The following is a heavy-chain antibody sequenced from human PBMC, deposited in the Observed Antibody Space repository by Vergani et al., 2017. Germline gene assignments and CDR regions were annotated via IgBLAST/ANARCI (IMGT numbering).Heavy chain of an antibody. D-gene: IGHD5-12*01. Sequence: QVTLRESGPALVKPTETLTLTCTFSGFSIITSEMCVSWIRQPPGKALEWLALIDGNDNKYFNTSLKTRLTISKDTSKNQVVLTVTNMDPVDTASYYCARXRRRGRSGYDFFDFWGQGILVTVAS. V-gene: IGHV2-70*01. CDR3: ARXRRRGRSGYDFFDF. CDR2: IDGNDNK. CDR1: GFSIITSEMC. J-gene: IGHJ4*02.